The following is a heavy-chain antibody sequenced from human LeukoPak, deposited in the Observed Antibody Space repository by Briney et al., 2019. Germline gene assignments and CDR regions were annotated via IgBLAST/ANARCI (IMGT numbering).Heavy chain of an antibody. Sequence: PGGSLRLSCAASGFTFDDYAMHWVRHAPGKGLEWVSGISWNSGSIGYADSVKGRFTISRDNAENTLYLQMNSLRAEDTALYYCAKDGAAVARSFDYWGQGTLVTVSS. J-gene: IGHJ4*02. V-gene: IGHV3-9*01. CDR2: ISWNSGSI. CDR1: GFTFDDYA. CDR3: AKDGAAVARSFDY. D-gene: IGHD6-19*01.